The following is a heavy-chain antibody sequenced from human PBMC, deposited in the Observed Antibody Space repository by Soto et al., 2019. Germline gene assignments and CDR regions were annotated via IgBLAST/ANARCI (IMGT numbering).Heavy chain of an antibody. Sequence: SETLSLTCAVYGGSFSGYYWSWIRQPPGKGLEWIGEINHSGSTNYNPSLKSRVTISVDTSKNQFSLKLSSVTAADTAVYYCARGYNWNYYYYMGVWGKGTTVTVSS. V-gene: IGHV4-34*01. CDR1: GGSFSGYY. J-gene: IGHJ6*03. CDR3: ARGYNWNYYYYMGV. CDR2: INHSGST. D-gene: IGHD1-20*01.